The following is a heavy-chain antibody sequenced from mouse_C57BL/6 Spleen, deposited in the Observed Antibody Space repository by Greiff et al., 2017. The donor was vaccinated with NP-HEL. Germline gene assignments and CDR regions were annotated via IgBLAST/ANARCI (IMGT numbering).Heavy chain of an antibody. CDR3: AGEDGKDAMDY. J-gene: IGHJ4*01. V-gene: IGHV1-69*01. Sequence: QVQLQQSGAELVMPGASVKLSCKASGYTFTSYWMHWVKQRPGQGLEWIGEIDPSDSYTNYNQKFTGKSTLTVDKSSSTAYMQLSSLTSEDSAVYYCAGEDGKDAMDYWGQGTSVTVSS. CDR2: IDPSDSYT. D-gene: IGHD2-1*01. CDR1: GYTFTSYW.